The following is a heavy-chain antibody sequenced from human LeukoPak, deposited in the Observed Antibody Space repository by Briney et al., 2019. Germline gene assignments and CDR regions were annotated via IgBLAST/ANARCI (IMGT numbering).Heavy chain of an antibody. CDR3: ARDRAGGYDVFDY. Sequence: HPGGSLRLSCAASGFTFSSYAMSWVRQAPGKGLEWVSAISGSGGSTYYADSVKGRFTISRDNSKNTLYLQMNSLRVEDTAVYYCARDRAGGYDVFDYWGQGTLVTVSS. CDR1: GFTFSSYA. J-gene: IGHJ4*02. CDR2: ISGSGGST. V-gene: IGHV3-23*01. D-gene: IGHD5-12*01.